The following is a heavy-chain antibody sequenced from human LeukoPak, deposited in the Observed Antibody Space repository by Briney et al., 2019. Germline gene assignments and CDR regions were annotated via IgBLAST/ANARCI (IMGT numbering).Heavy chain of an antibody. CDR3: ARVAAKGYYYNMDV. CDR1: GGSISSYY. CDR2: IYYSGST. Sequence: SETLSLTCTVSGGSISSYYWSWIRQPPGKGLEWIGYIYYSGSTNYNPSLTSRVTISVDTSKNQFSLRLSSVTAADTAVYYCARVAAKGYYYNMDVWGQGTTVTVSS. V-gene: IGHV4-59*01. J-gene: IGHJ6*02.